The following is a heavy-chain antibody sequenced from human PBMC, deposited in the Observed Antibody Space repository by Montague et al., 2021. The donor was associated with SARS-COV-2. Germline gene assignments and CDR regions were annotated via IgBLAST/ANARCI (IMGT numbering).Heavy chain of an antibody. V-gene: IGHV4-39*01. CDR2: IYYSGNT. CDR3: ARAFIAAAGTTSFDY. Sequence: SETLSLTCTVSGGPISSSSYFWGWIRQPPGKGLEWIGSIYYSGNTYYNPSLKSRVTISVDTSKNQFSLKLSSVTAADTAVFYCARAFIAAAGTTSFDYWGQGTLVTVSS. D-gene: IGHD6-13*01. J-gene: IGHJ4*02. CDR1: GGPISSSSYF.